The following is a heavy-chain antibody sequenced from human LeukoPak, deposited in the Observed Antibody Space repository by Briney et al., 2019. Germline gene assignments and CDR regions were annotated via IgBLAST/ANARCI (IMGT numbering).Heavy chain of an antibody. CDR2: IWYDGSNK. CDR1: GFTFSSYG. Sequence: GGSLRVSCAASGFTFSSYGMHWVRQAPGKGLEWVAVIWYDGSNKYYADSVKGRFTISRDNSKNTLYLQMNSLRAEDTAVYYCAKVPSGSPWYFDYWGQGTLVTVSS. J-gene: IGHJ4*02. V-gene: IGHV3-33*06. CDR3: AKVPSGSPWYFDY. D-gene: IGHD1-26*01.